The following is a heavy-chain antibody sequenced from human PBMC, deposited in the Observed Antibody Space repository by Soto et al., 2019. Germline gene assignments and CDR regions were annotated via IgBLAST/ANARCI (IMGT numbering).Heavy chain of an antibody. CDR2: ISYDGSNK. CDR3: AGAYWALREDYYYGMDV. Sequence: GGSLRLSCAASGFTFSSYAMHWVRQAPGKGLEWVAVISYDGSNKYYADSVKGRFTISRDNSKNTLYLQMNSLRAEDTAVYYCAGAYWALREDYYYGMDVWGQGTTVTVSS. CDR1: GFTFSSYA. D-gene: IGHD1-26*01. J-gene: IGHJ6*02. V-gene: IGHV3-30-3*01.